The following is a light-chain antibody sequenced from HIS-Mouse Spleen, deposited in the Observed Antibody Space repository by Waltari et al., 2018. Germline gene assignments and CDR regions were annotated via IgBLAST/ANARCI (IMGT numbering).Light chain of an antibody. V-gene: IGKV4-1*01. CDR3: QQYYSTLT. CDR2: WAS. Sequence: DIVMTQSPDSLAVSLGERATINCKSSQSVLYSSNNKNYLAWYQQKPGKPPNLLIYWASTRESGVPDRFSGSGSGTDFTLTISSLQAEDVAVYYCQQYYSTLTFGGGTKVEIK. CDR1: QSVLYSSNNKNY. J-gene: IGKJ4*01.